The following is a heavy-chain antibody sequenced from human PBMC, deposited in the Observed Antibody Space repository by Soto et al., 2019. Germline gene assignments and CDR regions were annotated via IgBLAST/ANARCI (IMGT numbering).Heavy chain of an antibody. J-gene: IGHJ3*01. Sequence: SSTXSLTCTFSVCSINVNSYFVCIRQPPGKGLECIGSVYHTGNTYYNLSLKSRVTISLHISRKHVSLKLTSVTAADTAVYYCVRASWGLGSERDQGWGKGTMV. CDR2: VYHTGNT. CDR3: VRASWGLGSERDQG. CDR1: VCSINVNSY. V-gene: IGHV4-38-2*02. D-gene: IGHD3-16*01.